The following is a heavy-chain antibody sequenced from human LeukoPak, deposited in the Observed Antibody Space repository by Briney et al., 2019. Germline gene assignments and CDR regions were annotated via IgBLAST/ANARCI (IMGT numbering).Heavy chain of an antibody. Sequence: GSLRLSCAASGFTFSSYEMSWIRQPPGKGLEWIGYIYYSGSTNYNPSLKSRVTISVDTSKNQFSLKLSSVTAADTAVYYCARPYGSGSYFDYWGQGTPVTVSS. V-gene: IGHV4-59*01. CDR1: GFTFSSYE. CDR3: ARPYGSGSYFDY. J-gene: IGHJ4*02. D-gene: IGHD3-10*01. CDR2: IYYSGST.